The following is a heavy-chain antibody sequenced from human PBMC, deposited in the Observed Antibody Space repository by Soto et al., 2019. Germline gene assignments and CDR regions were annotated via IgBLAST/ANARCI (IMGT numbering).Heavy chain of an antibody. D-gene: IGHD4-17*01. J-gene: IGHJ4*02. CDR2: ISGSGGST. CDR3: AKVIGYGDQGIDY. V-gene: IGHV3-23*01. CDR1: GFTFSSYA. Sequence: EVQLLESGGGLVQPGGSLRLSCAASGFTFSSYAMSWVRQAPGKGLEWVSAISGSGGSTYYADSVKGRFTISRDNSKNTLYLQRNSLRAEDTAVYYCAKVIGYGDQGIDYWGQGTLVTVAS.